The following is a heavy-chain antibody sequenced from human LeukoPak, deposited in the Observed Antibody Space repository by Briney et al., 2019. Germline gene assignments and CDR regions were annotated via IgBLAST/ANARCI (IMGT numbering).Heavy chain of an antibody. V-gene: IGHV3-11*03. D-gene: IGHD3-9*01. CDR3: ARTASPTNEDVLTGYMGINWDFDL. CDR1: GFTFTDYY. Sequence: RGGSPRLSCAASGFTFTDYYMTWIRQAPGKGLEWVSHTSITRVTQQTADSVKGRLTISRDNAKSSLFLQMNSLRAEDTAVYYCARTASPTNEDVLTGYMGINWDFDLWGRGTLVADPS. CDR2: TSITRVTQ. J-gene: IGHJ2*01.